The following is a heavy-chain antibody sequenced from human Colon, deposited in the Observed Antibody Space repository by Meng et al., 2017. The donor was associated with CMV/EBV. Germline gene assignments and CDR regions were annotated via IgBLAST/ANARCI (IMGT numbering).Heavy chain of an antibody. D-gene: IGHD3-10*01. Sequence: GSLRLSCTVSGGSISTYYWSWIRQPPGKGLEWLGDIYYSGRTTYNPALNSRVTISVDTSKNQFSPKLSSVTAADTAVFYCARQVYYGAGSYLDFWGQGALVTVSS. J-gene: IGHJ4*02. V-gene: IGHV4-59*08. CDR3: ARQVYYGAGSYLDF. CDR2: IYYSGRT. CDR1: GGSISTYY.